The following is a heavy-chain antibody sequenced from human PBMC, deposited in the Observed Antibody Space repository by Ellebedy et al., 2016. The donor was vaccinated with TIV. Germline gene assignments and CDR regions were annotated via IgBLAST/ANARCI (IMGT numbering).Heavy chain of an antibody. V-gene: IGHV3-48*01. CDR2: ISISGTTL. CDR1: GFTLSNSG. J-gene: IGHJ6*02. D-gene: IGHD1-14*01. CDR3: ARVDRVSHAMDV. Sequence: GESLKISXAASGFTLSNSGMTWVRQAPGKGLEWVSYISISGTTLYYADSVRGRFTISRDNAKNSLYLRMNSLRADDTAMYYCARVDRVSHAMDVWGQGTTVTVSS.